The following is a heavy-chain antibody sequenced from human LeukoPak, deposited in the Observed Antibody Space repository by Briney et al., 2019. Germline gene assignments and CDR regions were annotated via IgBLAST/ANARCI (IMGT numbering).Heavy chain of an antibody. CDR1: GFIFNNYE. D-gene: IGHD1-26*01. CDR3: ARGPDRGTYYRFGY. J-gene: IGHJ4*02. Sequence: GGSLRLSCAASGFIFNNYEMNWVRQAPGKGLEWVSGISGSGGDTYYADSVKGRFTISRDNSENTLYLQMNSLRAEDTALYYCARGPDRGTYYRFGYWGQGTLVTVSS. CDR2: ISGSGGDT. V-gene: IGHV3-23*01.